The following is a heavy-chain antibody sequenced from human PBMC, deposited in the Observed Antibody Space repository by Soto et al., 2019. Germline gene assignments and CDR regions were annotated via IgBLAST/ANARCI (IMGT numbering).Heavy chain of an antibody. Sequence: GGSLRLSCAASGFTFSSYAMSWVRQAPGKGLEWVSAISGSGVSTYYADSVKGRFTISRDNSKNTLYLQMNSLRAEDTAVYYCAKSRAKGIAVAGKRFGYWGQGSLMTFYS. V-gene: IGHV3-23*01. CDR1: GFTFSSYA. CDR3: AKSRAKGIAVAGKRFGY. CDR2: ISGSGVST. D-gene: IGHD6-19*01. J-gene: IGHJ4*02.